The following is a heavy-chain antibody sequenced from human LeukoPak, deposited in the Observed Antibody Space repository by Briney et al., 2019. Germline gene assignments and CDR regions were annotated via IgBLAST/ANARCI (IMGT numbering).Heavy chain of an antibody. CDR1: GYTFTFYD. CDR2: MNPNSGNK. CDR3: VRGDFGRAAY. Sequence: ASVKVSCKASGYTFTFYDINWVRLAPGQGLEWMGWMNPNSGNKGYAQKLQGRVTMTRNIFITTAYMELSSLRSEDTGVYYCVRGDFGRAAYWGQGTLVTVSS. D-gene: IGHD3-10*01. V-gene: IGHV1-8*02. J-gene: IGHJ4*02.